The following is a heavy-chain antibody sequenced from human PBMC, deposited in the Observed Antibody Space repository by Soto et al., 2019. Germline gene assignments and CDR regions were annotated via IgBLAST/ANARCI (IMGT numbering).Heavy chain of an antibody. D-gene: IGHD4-17*01. CDR3: ARDQVTTVTTGANYYYYYYGMDV. Sequence: PSETLSLTGTVSGGSVRSGSYDWSWIRQPPGKGLEWIGYIYYSGSTNYNPSLKSRVTISVDTSKNQFSLKLSSVTAADTAVYYCARDQVTTVTTGANYYYYYYGMDVWGQGTTVTVSS. J-gene: IGHJ6*02. V-gene: IGHV4-61*01. CDR1: GGSVRSGSYD. CDR2: IYYSGST.